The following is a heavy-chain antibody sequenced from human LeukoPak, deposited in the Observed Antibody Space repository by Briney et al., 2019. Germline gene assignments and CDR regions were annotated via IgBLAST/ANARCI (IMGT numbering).Heavy chain of an antibody. Sequence: SETLSLTCAVSGGSFSSGGYSWSWIRQPPGKGPEWVGYIYHSGRNYYNPSIKSRVTISVDISKNQSSLKLSSVTAADTAVYYCARAPRCDILTGYRVHYFDYWGQGALVTVSS. J-gene: IGHJ4*01. CDR2: IYHSGRN. CDR3: ARAPRCDILTGYRVHYFDY. D-gene: IGHD3-9*01. V-gene: IGHV4-30-2*01. CDR1: GGSFSSGGYS.